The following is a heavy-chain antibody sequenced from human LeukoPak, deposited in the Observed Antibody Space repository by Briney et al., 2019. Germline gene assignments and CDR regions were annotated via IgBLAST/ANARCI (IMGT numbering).Heavy chain of an antibody. CDR3: AREYDSSWPS. V-gene: IGHV3-23*01. CDR1: GFSFRTYA. CDR2: ISDNSGRT. Sequence: PGGSLRLSCAASGFSFRTYAMSWVRQAPGKGLEWVSAISDNSGRTHYADSVKGRFTISRDNSKNTLFVQMNSLRAEDTAVYYCAREYDSSWPSWGQGTLVTVSS. J-gene: IGHJ5*02. D-gene: IGHD3-22*01.